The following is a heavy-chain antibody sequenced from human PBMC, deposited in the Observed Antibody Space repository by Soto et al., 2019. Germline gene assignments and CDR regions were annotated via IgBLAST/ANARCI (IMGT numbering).Heavy chain of an antibody. CDR1: GGSISSYY. J-gene: IGHJ5*02. Sequence: NPSDTLCLNCTVSGGSISSYYWSWIRQPPGKGLEWIGYIYYSGSTNYNTSLKSRVTISVDTSKNQFSLKLSSVTAADTAVYYCARAKRPRHNWFDPWGQGTMVTVS. CDR3: ARAKRPRHNWFDP. CDR2: IYYSGST. V-gene: IGHV4-59*01.